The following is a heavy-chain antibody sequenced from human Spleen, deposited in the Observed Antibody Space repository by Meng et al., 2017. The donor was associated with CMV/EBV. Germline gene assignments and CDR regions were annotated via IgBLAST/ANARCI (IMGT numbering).Heavy chain of an antibody. Sequence: GGSLRLSCEASGFAFGSYGMNWVRQAPGKGLEWVALIRDDAKTKDYADSVKGRFTISRDNARNSLYLQMNSLRAEDTAVYYCARDRDSSFADSWGQGTLVTVSS. CDR2: IRDDAKTK. V-gene: IGHV3-30*02. J-gene: IGHJ4*02. D-gene: IGHD2-21*02. CDR1: GFAFGSYG. CDR3: ARDRDSSFADS.